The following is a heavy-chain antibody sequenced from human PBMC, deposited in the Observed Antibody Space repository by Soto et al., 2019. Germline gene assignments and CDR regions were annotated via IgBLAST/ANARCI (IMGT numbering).Heavy chain of an antibody. V-gene: IGHV3-30-3*01. D-gene: IGHD2-2*01. CDR2: ISYDGSNK. CDR3: ARDGLSVVPFPRGHYYSYYGMDV. CDR1: GFTFSSYA. J-gene: IGHJ6*02. Sequence: GWSLRLSCAASGFTFSSYAMHWVRQAPGKGLEWVAVISYDGSNKYYADSVKGRFTISRDNSKNTLYLQMNSLRAEDTAVYYCARDGLSVVPFPRGHYYSYYGMDVWVQGTTVTV.